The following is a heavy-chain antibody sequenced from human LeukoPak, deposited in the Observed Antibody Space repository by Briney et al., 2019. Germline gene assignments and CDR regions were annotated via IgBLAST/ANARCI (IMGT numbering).Heavy chain of an antibody. CDR1: GFTFSSYG. CDR3: AIHGQYHTLDY. J-gene: IGHJ4*02. CDR2: ISYDGSNK. V-gene: IGHV3-30*03. Sequence: QAGGSLRLSCAASGFTFSSYGIHWVRQAPGKGLEWVAVISYDGSNKYYADSVKGRFTISRDNSKNTLYLQMNSLRAEDTAVYYCAIHGQYHTLDYWGQGTLVTVSS. D-gene: IGHD2-2*01.